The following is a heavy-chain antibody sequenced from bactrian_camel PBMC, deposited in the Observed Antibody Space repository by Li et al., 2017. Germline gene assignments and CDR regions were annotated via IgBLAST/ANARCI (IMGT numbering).Heavy chain of an antibody. V-gene: IGHV3S55*01. CDR1: GFTYSTYC. CDR3: AADLGPCYKDWADVAL. D-gene: IGHD1*01. J-gene: IGHJ4*01. Sequence: VQLVESGGGSVQAGGSLRLSCAGSGFTYSTYCMGWSRQAPGKEREEVAAIDSDGSARYADSVKGRFTISKDNAKNTLYLQMNNLKPEDTAIYYCAADLGPCYKDWADVALWGQGTQVTVS. CDR2: IDSDGSA.